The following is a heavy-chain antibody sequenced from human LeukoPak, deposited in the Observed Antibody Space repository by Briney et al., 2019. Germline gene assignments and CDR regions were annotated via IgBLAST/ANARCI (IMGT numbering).Heavy chain of an antibody. CDR2: INPNSGGT. Sequence: ASVKVSCKASGYTFTGYYMHWVRQAPGQGLEWMGWINPNSGGTNYAQKFQGRATMTKDTSISTAYMELSRLRSDDTAVYYCARDPTVYRRPRYDYWGQGTLVTVSS. CDR1: GYTFTGYY. CDR3: ARDPTVYRRPRYDY. J-gene: IGHJ4*02. D-gene: IGHD4-17*01. V-gene: IGHV1-2*02.